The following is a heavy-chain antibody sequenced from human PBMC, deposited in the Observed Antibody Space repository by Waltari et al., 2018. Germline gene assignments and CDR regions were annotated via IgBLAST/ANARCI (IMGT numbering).Heavy chain of an antibody. J-gene: IGHJ6*03. Sequence: QVQLQESGPGLVKPSETLSLTCTVSGGSISSYYLSWIRQPPGKGLEWIGYIYYSGSTNYNPSLKSRVTISVDTSKNQFSLKLSSVTAADTAVYYCARDNAHYYYMDVWGKGTTVTVSS. V-gene: IGHV4-59*01. CDR3: ARDNAHYYYMDV. CDR1: GGSISSYY. CDR2: IYYSGST.